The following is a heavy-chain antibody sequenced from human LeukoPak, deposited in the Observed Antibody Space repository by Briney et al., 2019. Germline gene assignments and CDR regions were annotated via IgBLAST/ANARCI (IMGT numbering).Heavy chain of an antibody. Sequence: GGSLRLSCAASGFTFSSYAMHWVRQAPGKGLEWVAVISYDGSNKYYADSVKGRFTISRDNSKNTLYLQMNSLRAEDTAVYYCALPFYDFWSGYNSADFDYWGQGTLVTVSS. CDR3: ALPFYDFWSGYNSADFDY. D-gene: IGHD3-3*01. CDR1: GFTFSSYA. J-gene: IGHJ4*02. CDR2: ISYDGSNK. V-gene: IGHV3-30*04.